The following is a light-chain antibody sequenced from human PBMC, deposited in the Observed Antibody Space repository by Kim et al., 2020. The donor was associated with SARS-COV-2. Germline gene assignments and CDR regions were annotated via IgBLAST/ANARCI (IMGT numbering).Light chain of an antibody. CDR2: GAS. Sequence: EIVLTQSPGTLSLSPGEGATLSCRASQSVSSLAWYQQKPGQAPRLLIYGASSRATGIPDRFSGSGSGTDFTLTITRLEPEDFAVYYCQQYGRSPRTFGQGTRLEIK. V-gene: IGKV3-20*01. CDR1: QSVSS. CDR3: QQYGRSPRT. J-gene: IGKJ5*01.